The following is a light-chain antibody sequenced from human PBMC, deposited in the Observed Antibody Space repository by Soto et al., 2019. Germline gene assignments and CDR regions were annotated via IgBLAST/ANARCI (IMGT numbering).Light chain of an antibody. V-gene: IGLV2-14*03. CDR2: DVN. CDR1: SSDVGGYNF. J-gene: IGLJ1*01. CDR3: TSYTSSFTYV. Sequence: QSDLTRAAYVSGSPGQSIAVSCTGTSSDVGGYNFVSWYQHHPGKAPKLIIYDVNNRPSGVSDRFSGSKSGNTASLTISGLQAEDEADYYCTSYTSSFTYVFGAGTKVTVL.